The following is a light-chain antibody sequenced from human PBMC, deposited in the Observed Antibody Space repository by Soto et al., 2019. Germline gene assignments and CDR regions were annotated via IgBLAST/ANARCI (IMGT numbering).Light chain of an antibody. CDR2: AAT. Sequence: EIVITQSPATLSVSPGERATLSYRASQSVSSNHLAWYQQKPGQAPRLLIFAATGRPTVIPDRFTGSGSGTDFTLTISRLEPEDFAMYYCQQYGSSPYTFGQGTKVDIK. V-gene: IGKV3-20*01. CDR3: QQYGSSPYT. CDR1: QSVSSNH. J-gene: IGKJ2*01.